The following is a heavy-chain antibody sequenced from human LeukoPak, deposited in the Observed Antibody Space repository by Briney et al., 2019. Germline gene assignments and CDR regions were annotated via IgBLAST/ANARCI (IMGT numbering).Heavy chain of an antibody. V-gene: IGHV3-74*01. Sequence: GGSLRLSCAASGFTFSRYWMHWVRQAPGKGLVWVSRINGDGSTTSYADSVKGGFTISRDNAKNTLYLQMNSLRAEDTAVYYRATGNYYDSRGYYTFGHWGQGTPVTVSS. CDR1: GFTFSRYW. CDR2: INGDGSTT. D-gene: IGHD3-22*01. J-gene: IGHJ1*01. CDR3: ATGNYYDSRGYYTFGH.